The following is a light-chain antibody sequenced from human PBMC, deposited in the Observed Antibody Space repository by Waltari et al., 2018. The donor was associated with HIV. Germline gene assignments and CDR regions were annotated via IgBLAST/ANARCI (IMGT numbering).Light chain of an antibody. CDR1: RSNIGAFAS. J-gene: IGLJ3*02. CDR3: SSYGDSLRVL. Sequence: QSALPPPPSASGSLGPSVTISCTASRSNIGAFASVSWFQQHPRSAPKLLLYEVTRRPSSVSDRFSGSRSGSTAFLTVAGLQPDDEATYFCSSYGDSLRVLFGGGTNVTVL. V-gene: IGLV2-8*01. CDR2: EVT.